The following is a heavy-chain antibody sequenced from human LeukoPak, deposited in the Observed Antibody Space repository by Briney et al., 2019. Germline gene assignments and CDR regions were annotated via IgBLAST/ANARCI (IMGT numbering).Heavy chain of an antibody. CDR1: GGSISSYY. V-gene: IGHV4-59*01. Sequence: PSETLSLTCTVSGGSISSYYWSWIRQPPGKGLEWIGYIYYSGSTNYNPSLKSRVTISVDTSKNQFSLKLSSVTAADTAVYYCARYGLGGYYFDYWGQGTLVTVSS. J-gene: IGHJ4*02. CDR3: ARYGLGGYYFDY. CDR2: IYYSGST. D-gene: IGHD1-26*01.